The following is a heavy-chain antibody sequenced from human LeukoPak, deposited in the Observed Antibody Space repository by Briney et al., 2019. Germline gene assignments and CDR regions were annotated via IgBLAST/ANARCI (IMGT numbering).Heavy chain of an antibody. J-gene: IGHJ4*02. CDR1: GFTFSSYA. Sequence: GGSLRLSCAASGFTFSSYAMSWVRQAPGKGLEWVSAISGSGGSTYYADSVKGRFTISRDNSKNTLYLQMNSLRAEDTAVYYCAKDPMVRGVITRVGDYYFDYWGQGTLVTVSS. V-gene: IGHV3-23*01. CDR3: AKDPMVRGVITRVGDYYFDY. CDR2: ISGSGGST. D-gene: IGHD3-10*01.